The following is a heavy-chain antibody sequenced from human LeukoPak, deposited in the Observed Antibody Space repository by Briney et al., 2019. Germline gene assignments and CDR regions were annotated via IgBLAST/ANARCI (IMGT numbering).Heavy chain of an antibody. V-gene: IGHV3-11*05. CDR3: ARDLSRGKSGWYDY. CDR2: ISSSSSYT. CDR1: GFTFSDYY. Sequence: GGSLRLSCEASGFTFSDYYMSWIRQAQGKGLEWPSYISSSSSYTNSADSVKGRFTISRDNAKNSLYLQMNSLRAEDTAMYYCARDLSRGKSGWYDYWGQGTLVTVSP. D-gene: IGHD6-19*01. J-gene: IGHJ4*02.